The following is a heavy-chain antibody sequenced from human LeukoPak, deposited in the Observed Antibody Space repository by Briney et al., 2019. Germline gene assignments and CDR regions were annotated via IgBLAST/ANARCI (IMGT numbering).Heavy chain of an antibody. Sequence: GGSLGLSCAASGFTFSSYSMNWVRQAPGKGLEWVSSISSSSSYIYYADSVKGRFTISRDNAKNSLYLQMNSLRAEDTAVYYCARDLWGYSYGYLDYWGQGTLVTVSS. J-gene: IGHJ4*02. CDR1: GFTFSSYS. D-gene: IGHD5-18*01. V-gene: IGHV3-21*04. CDR2: ISSSSSYI. CDR3: ARDLWGYSYGYLDY.